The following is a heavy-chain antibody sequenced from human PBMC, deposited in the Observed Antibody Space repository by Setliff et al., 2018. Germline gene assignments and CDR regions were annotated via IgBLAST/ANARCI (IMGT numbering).Heavy chain of an antibody. J-gene: IGHJ3*02. D-gene: IGHD6-19*01. Sequence: SETLSLTCGGYGGSLSDYYWSWIRQPPGKGLEWIGEINHSGSTTYNPSLKGRVTISVDTSKNQFSLKLSSVTAADTAVYYCARDPLGEIAVAGHDAFDIWGQGTMVTVSS. CDR3: ARDPLGEIAVAGHDAFDI. CDR1: GGSLSDYY. V-gene: IGHV4-34*01. CDR2: INHSGST.